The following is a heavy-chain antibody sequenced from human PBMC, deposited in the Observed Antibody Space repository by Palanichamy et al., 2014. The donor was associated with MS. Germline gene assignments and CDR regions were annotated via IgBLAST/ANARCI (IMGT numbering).Heavy chain of an antibody. CDR3: ATYDWNDRDSDS. J-gene: IGHJ4*02. CDR2: ISTRSSLI. CDR1: GFTFSSAH. Sequence: EVQLVEVWGRLGTAGGSLGLSCAGSGFTFSSAHMIWVRQAPGRGLEWVSFISTRSSLIYYADSVKGRFTVSRDDAMDSLYLQMNSLRVEDTAVYYCATYDWNDRDSDSWGQGTLVTVSS. D-gene: IGHD1-20*01. V-gene: IGHV3-48*04.